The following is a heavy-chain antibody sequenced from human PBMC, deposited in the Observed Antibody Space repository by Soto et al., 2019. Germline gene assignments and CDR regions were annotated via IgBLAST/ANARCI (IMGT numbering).Heavy chain of an antibody. CDR1: GFTFSSYG. J-gene: IGHJ6*02. CDR2: ISYDGSNK. V-gene: IGHV3-30*18. D-gene: IGHD3-22*01. CDR3: AKAYRITMIVRHGMDV. Sequence: PGGSLRLSCAASGFTFSSYGMHWVRQAPGKGLEWVAVISYDGSNKYYADSVKGRFTISRDNSKNTLYLQMNSLRAEDTAVYYCAKAYRITMIVRHGMDVWGQGTTVTVSS.